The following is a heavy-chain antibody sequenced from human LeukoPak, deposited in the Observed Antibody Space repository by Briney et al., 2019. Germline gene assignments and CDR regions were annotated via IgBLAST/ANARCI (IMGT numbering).Heavy chain of an antibody. CDR3: VRDYNSCPGGY. CDR1: GFTFNNYW. Sequence: PGGSLRLSCAASGFTFNNYWMRWVRQAPGKGLVWVSRINSDGSSTSYADSVKGRFTISRDNAKNTLFLQMSSLRAEDTAVYYCVRDYNSCPGGYWGQGTLVTVSS. V-gene: IGHV3-74*01. CDR2: INSDGSST. J-gene: IGHJ4*02. D-gene: IGHD6-6*01.